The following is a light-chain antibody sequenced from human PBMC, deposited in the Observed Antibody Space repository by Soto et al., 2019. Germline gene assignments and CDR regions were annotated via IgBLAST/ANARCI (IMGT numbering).Light chain of an antibody. Sequence: EIVLTQSPGTLSLSPGERATLSCRASQSVSSSFLAWYQQKPGQAPRLLIYGASIRATGIPDRFSGSGSGTDFTLTISIVEPEDFAVYYCQQYGSSPWKFGQGTQLEIK. CDR1: QSVSSSF. J-gene: IGKJ1*01. CDR3: QQYGSSPWK. CDR2: GAS. V-gene: IGKV3-20*01.